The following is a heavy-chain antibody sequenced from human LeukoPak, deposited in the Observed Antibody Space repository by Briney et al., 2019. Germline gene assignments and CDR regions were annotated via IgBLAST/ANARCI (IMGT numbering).Heavy chain of an antibody. CDR1: GFTFSNSE. J-gene: IGHJ4*02. Sequence: PGGSLRLSCAASGFTFSNSEMNWVRQAPGRGLEWVAYISIGGSTVYYADSVKGRFTISRGNAKNSLYLQMNSLRAEDTAVYYCARSAGGYSRDYWGQGTLVTVSS. V-gene: IGHV3-48*03. CDR2: ISIGGSTV. D-gene: IGHD2-15*01. CDR3: ARSAGGYSRDY.